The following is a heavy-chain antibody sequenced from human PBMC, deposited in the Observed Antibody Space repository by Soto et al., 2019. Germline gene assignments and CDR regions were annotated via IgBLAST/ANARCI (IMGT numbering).Heavy chain of an antibody. CDR2: IYYGGST. J-gene: IGHJ5*02. CDR3: ARSIDP. V-gene: IGHV4-59*08. Sequence: SDTLSLTCTVSGGSISPYYWSWIRQPPGKGLEWVGYIYYGGSTSYNPSLKSRITISLETSKSQISLRLSSVTAADTAVYYCARSIDPWGQGTLVTVSS. CDR1: GGSISPYY.